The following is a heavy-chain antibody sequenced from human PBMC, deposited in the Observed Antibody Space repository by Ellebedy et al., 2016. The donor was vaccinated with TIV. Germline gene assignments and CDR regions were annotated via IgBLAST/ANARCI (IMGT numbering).Heavy chain of an antibody. J-gene: IGHJ4*02. CDR3: ARDAFGSIDY. CDR2: ISHDESNK. Sequence: GESLKISCAASGFTFSIYAIHWVRQAPGRGLECVALISHDESNKNYADSVKGRFTISRDNSKNTLFLQMNSLRDEDTAVYYCARDAFGSIDYWGQGTLVTVSS. D-gene: IGHD3-3*01. V-gene: IGHV3-30-3*01. CDR1: GFTFSIYA.